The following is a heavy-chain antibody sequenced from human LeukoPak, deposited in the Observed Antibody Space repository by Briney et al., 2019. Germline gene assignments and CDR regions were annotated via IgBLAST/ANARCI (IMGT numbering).Heavy chain of an antibody. J-gene: IGHJ3*02. CDR1: GGSVSSGGYY. CDR2: IYYSGST. CDR3: ARDPAGRSSIPSDI. V-gene: IGHV4-31*03. Sequence: SETLSLTCTVSGGSVSSGGYYWSWIRQHPGKGLEWIGYIYYSGSTYYNPSLKSRVTISVDTSKNQFSLKLSSVTAADTAVYYCARDPAGRSSIPSDIWGQGTMVTVSS. D-gene: IGHD6-6*01.